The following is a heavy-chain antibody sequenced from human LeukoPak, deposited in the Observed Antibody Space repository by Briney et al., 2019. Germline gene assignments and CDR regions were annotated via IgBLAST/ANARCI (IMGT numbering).Heavy chain of an antibody. Sequence: GGSLRLSCTASGFTFSNYGMHWVRQAPGKGLEWVAFIRFDGSNKYYADSVKGRFTISRDNSKNTVYLQMNTLRTEDTAVYYCAKVLTATGNYFDYWGQGILVTVSS. CDR1: GFTFSNYG. CDR3: AKVLTATGNYFDY. J-gene: IGHJ4*02. CDR2: IRFDGSNK. V-gene: IGHV3-30*02. D-gene: IGHD2-15*01.